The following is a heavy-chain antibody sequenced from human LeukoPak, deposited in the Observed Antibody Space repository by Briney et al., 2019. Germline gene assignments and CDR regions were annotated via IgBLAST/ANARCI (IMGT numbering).Heavy chain of an antibody. CDR1: GYTFTSYD. V-gene: IGHV1-8*01. D-gene: IGHD5-24*01. J-gene: IGHJ4*02. Sequence: ASVKVSCKASGYTFTSYDINWVRQATGQGLEWMGWMNPNSGNTGYAQKFQGRVTMTRNTSISTAYMELSSLRSEDTAVYYCARVLTRGYNTKYYFDYWGQGTLVTVSS. CDR3: ARVLTRGYNTKYYFDY. CDR2: MNPNSGNT.